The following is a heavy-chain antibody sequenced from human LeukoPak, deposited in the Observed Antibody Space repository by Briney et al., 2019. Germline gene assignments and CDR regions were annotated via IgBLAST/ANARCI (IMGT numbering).Heavy chain of an antibody. D-gene: IGHD5-18*01. CDR1: GFIVGDTH. Sequence: PGGSLRLSCAGSGFIVGDTHMTWVRQAPGKGLEWVSLVYSGITTHYADSVKGRFSISRDHSNNILYLQMNTLRAEDTAVYYCARLQGYSLGYQYFYYMDLWGTGTTVTVSS. CDR2: VYSGITT. V-gene: IGHV3-53*01. J-gene: IGHJ6*03. CDR3: ARLQGYSLGYQYFYYMDL.